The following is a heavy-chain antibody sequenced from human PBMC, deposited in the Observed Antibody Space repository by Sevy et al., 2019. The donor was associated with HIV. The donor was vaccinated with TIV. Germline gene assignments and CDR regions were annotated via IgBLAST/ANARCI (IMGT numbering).Heavy chain of an antibody. CDR1: GFTFSSYG. CDR3: ARESPNSSSFDY. V-gene: IGHV3-33*01. CDR2: IWNGGSNK. Sequence: GGSLRLSCAASGFTFSSYGMHWVRQAPGKGLEWVAVIWNGGSNKYYADSVKGRFTISRDNSKNTLYLQMNSLRAEDTAVYYCARESPNSSSFDYWGQGTLVTVSS. J-gene: IGHJ4*02. D-gene: IGHD6-13*01.